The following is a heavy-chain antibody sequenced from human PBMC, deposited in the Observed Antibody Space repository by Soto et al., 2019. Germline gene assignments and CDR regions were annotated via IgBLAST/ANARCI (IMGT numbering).Heavy chain of an antibody. D-gene: IGHD2-2*01. CDR1: GYSFTTYA. CDR3: AMYQLYWFDP. J-gene: IGHJ5*02. CDR2: INPDNGDT. Sequence: GASVKVSCKASGYSFTTYALHWVRQAPGQRLEWMGWINPDNGDTKYSQRFQDRVTITRDTSATTAYMELSSLRSEDTAVYYCAMYQLYWFDPWGQGTLVTVSS. V-gene: IGHV1-3*01.